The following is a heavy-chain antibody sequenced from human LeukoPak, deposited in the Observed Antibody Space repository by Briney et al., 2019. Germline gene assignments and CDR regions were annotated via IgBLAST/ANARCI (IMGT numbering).Heavy chain of an antibody. CDR2: INSDGSST. J-gene: IGHJ4*02. Sequence: GGSLRLSCAASGFTFSSYWMHWVRQAPGKGLVWVSRINSDGSSTSYEDSVKGRFTISRDNAKNTLYLQMNSLRAEDTAVYYCARVPLGSGWFHYWGQGTLVTVSS. CDR3: ARVPLGSGWFHY. D-gene: IGHD6-19*01. CDR1: GFTFSSYW. V-gene: IGHV3-74*01.